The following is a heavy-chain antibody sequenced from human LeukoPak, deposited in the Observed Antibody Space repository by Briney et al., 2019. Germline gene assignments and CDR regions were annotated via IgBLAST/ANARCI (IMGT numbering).Heavy chain of an antibody. CDR2: INPNSGGT. Sequence: ASVKVSCKASGYTFTGYYMHWVRQAPGQGLEWMGWINPNSGGTNYAQKFQGRVTMTRDTSISTAYMELSRLRSDDTAVYYCATDDYGDYSFDYWGQGTLVTVSS. CDR3: ATDDYGDYSFDY. J-gene: IGHJ4*02. V-gene: IGHV1-2*02. D-gene: IGHD4-17*01. CDR1: GYTFTGYY.